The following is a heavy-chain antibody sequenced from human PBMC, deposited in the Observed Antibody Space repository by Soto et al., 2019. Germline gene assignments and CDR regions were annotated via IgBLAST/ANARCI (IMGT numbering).Heavy chain of an antibody. Sequence: ASVKVSCKDSGYTITSYGISWARQATGQGLEWMGWISAYNGNTNYAQKLQGRVTMTTDTSTSTAYMELRSLRSDDTAVYYCARSAVPAPIDYWGQGTLVTVSS. CDR2: ISAYNGNT. D-gene: IGHD3-10*02. CDR1: GYTITSYG. J-gene: IGHJ4*02. CDR3: ARSAVPAPIDY. V-gene: IGHV1-18*01.